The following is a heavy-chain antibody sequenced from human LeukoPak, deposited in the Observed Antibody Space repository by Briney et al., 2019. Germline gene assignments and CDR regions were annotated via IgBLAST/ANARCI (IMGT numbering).Heavy chain of an antibody. V-gene: IGHV1-69*04. J-gene: IGHJ6*02. Sequence: ASVKVSCKASGGTFSSYAISWVRQAPGQGLEWMGRIIPILGIANYAQKFQGRVTITADKSTSTAYMELSSLRSEDTAVYYCARDRVVVVPAAMLYYYGMDVWGQGTTVTVSS. CDR1: GGTFSSYA. D-gene: IGHD2-2*01. CDR3: ARDRVVVVPAAMLYYYGMDV. CDR2: IIPILGIA.